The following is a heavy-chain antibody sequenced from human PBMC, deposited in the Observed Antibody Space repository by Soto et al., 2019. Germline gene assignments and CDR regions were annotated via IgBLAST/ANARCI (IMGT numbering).Heavy chain of an antibody. V-gene: IGHV4-59*11. CDR3: ARGGSWLDS. D-gene: IGHD6-19*01. CDR2: IYYSGST. Sequence: SESLSLTCTVSGDSISSHYWSWIRQPPGKALEWIAYIYYSGSTSYNPSLKSRVSISEDTSKNQFSLKLCSVTAADTAVYYCARGGSWLDSCCPATLVTASS. J-gene: IGHJ5*01. CDR1: GDSISSHY.